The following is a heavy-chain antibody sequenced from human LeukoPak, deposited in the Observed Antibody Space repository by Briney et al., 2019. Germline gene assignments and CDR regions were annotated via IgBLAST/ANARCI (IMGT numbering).Heavy chain of an antibody. D-gene: IGHD2-2*02. CDR3: ARIWVVVPAAITGWFDP. J-gene: IGHJ5*02. V-gene: IGHV1-18*01. CDR1: GYTFTSYG. CDR2: ISAYNGNT. Sequence: GASVKVSCKASGYTFTSYGISWVRQAPGQGLEWMGWISAYNGNTSYAQKLQGRVTMTTDTSTSTAYMELRSLRSDDTAVYYCARIWVVVPAAITGWFDPWGQGTLVTVSS.